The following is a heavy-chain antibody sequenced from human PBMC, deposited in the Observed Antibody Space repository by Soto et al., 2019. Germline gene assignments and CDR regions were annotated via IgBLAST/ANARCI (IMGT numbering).Heavy chain of an antibody. Sequence: EVQLVESGGGLVKPGGSLRLSCAASGFTFSSYSMNWVRQAPGKGLEWVSSISSSSSYIYYADSVKGRFTISRDNAKNSLYLQMNSLRAEDTAVYYCARDSYHDFWSGYYTGQYYYYYMDVWGKGTTVTVSS. CDR1: GFTFSSYS. CDR2: ISSSSSYI. V-gene: IGHV3-21*01. J-gene: IGHJ6*03. D-gene: IGHD3-3*01. CDR3: ARDSYHDFWSGYYTGQYYYYYMDV.